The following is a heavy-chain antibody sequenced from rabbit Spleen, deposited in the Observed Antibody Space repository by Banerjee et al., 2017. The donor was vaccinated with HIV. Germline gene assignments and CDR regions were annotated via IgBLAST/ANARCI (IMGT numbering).Heavy chain of an antibody. D-gene: IGHD1-1*01. Sequence: QSLEESGGGLVQPEGSLTLTCTASGFSFNNNYYICWVRQAPGKGLELIACICTTSGSTWYASWAKGRFTISKSTSLNTVTLQMTSLTVADTATYFCARDPAYSSGSGSAIPYLWGQGTLVTVS. CDR3: ARDPAYSSGSGSAIPYL. J-gene: IGHJ4*01. CDR2: ICTTSGST. CDR1: GFSFNNNYY. V-gene: IGHV1S43*01.